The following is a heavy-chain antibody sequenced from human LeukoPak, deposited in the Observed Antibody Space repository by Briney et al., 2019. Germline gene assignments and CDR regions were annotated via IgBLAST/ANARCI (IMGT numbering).Heavy chain of an antibody. CDR1: GFTFSSYL. CDR2: INSDGSST. D-gene: IGHD6-6*01. J-gene: IGHJ6*02. V-gene: IGHV3-74*01. CDR3: ARESSSPYYYGMDV. Sequence: PGGSLRLSCAASGFTFSSYLMHWVRQAPGKGLVWVSRINSDGSSTSYADSVKGRFTISRDNAKNTLYLQMNSLRAEDTAVYYCARESSSPYYYGMDVWGQGTTVTVSS.